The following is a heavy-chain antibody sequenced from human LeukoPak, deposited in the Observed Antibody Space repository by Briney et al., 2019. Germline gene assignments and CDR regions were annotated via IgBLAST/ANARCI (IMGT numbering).Heavy chain of an antibody. V-gene: IGHV3-30*18. J-gene: IGHJ6*03. CDR1: GFTFSSYG. D-gene: IGHD3-10*01. Sequence: GGSLRLSCAASGFTFSSYGMHWVRQAPGKGLEWVAVISYDGSNKYYADSVKGRFTISRDNSKNTLYLQMNSLRAEDTAVYYCAKDSTGYYYYMDVWGKGTTVTVS. CDR3: AKDSTGYYYYMDV. CDR2: ISYDGSNK.